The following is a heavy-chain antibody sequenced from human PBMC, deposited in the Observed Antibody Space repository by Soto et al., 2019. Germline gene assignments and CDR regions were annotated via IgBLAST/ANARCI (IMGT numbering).Heavy chain of an antibody. CDR3: ARDGWGYYS. J-gene: IGHJ5*02. Sequence: WTWIRQPAGKGLEWIGRINTSGSTYYNPSLKSRVIMSIDTSKNQFSLKLTSVTAADTAVYYCARDGWGYYSWGQGTLVTVSS. V-gene: IGHV4-4*07. D-gene: IGHD3-3*01. CDR2: INTSGST.